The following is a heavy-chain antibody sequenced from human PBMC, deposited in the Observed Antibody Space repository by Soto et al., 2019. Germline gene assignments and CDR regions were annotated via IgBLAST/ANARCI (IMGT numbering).Heavy chain of an antibody. CDR2: IDWDDDK. Sequence: SGPTLVNPTQTLTLTCTFSGCSLSTSGMCVSWIRQPPGKALEWLALIDWDDDKYYSTSLKTRLTISKDTSKNQVVLTMTNMDPVDTATYYCARSAAAGTRSHYYYGMDVWGQGTTVTVSS. CDR1: GCSLSTSGMC. D-gene: IGHD6-13*01. CDR3: ARSAAAGTRSHYYYGMDV. J-gene: IGHJ6*02. V-gene: IGHV2-70*01.